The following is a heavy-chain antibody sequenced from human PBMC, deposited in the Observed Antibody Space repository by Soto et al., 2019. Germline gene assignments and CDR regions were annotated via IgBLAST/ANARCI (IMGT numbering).Heavy chain of an antibody. Sequence: SVKVSCKASGGTFSSYAISWVRQAPGQGLEWMGGIIPIFGTANYAQKFQGRVTITADESTSTAYMELSSLRSEDAAVYYCARIGTMIVAHWGQGTLVTVSS. D-gene: IGHD3-22*01. J-gene: IGHJ4*02. CDR2: IIPIFGTA. CDR3: ARIGTMIVAH. V-gene: IGHV1-69*13. CDR1: GGTFSSYA.